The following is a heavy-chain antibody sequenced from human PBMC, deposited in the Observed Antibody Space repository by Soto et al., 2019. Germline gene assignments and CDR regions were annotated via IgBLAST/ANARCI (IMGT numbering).Heavy chain of an antibody. CDR3: GTNEWSTPPYRLHV. CDR2: IYLTGSI. D-gene: IGHD3-3*01. CDR1: GGSISSRGYY. Sequence: SETLSLTCTVSGGSISSRGYYWAWIRQPPGEGLEWIGSIYLTGSIYDTPSLESRITISIDTSKNQFSLKLSSVTAADTAVYFCGTNEWSTPPYRLHVWGTGTPVTVSS. J-gene: IGHJ6*04. V-gene: IGHV4-39*01.